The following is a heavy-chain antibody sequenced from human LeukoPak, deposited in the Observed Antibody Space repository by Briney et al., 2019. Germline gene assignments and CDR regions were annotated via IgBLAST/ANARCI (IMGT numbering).Heavy chain of an antibody. V-gene: IGHV4-38-2*02. J-gene: IGHJ5*02. CDR2: IYHSGST. Sequence: SETLSLTCTVSGYSISSGYYWGWIRQPPGKGLEWIGSIYHSGSTYYNPSLKSRVTISVDRSKNQFSLKLSSVTAADTAVYYCARGINWFDPWGQGTLVTVSS. D-gene: IGHD6-13*01. CDR1: GYSISSGYY. CDR3: ARGINWFDP.